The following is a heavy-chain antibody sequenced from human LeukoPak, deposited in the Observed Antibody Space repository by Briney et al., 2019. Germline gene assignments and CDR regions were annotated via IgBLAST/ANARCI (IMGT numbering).Heavy chain of an antibody. J-gene: IGHJ3*02. Sequence: SETLSLTCTVSGGSISSYYWSWIRQAPGKGLEWIGDISYSGSTNYNPSLKSRVTISVDTSKNQFSLKLSSVTAADTAVYYCARYCGSTSCYRTHDVFDIWGQGTMVTVSS. D-gene: IGHD2-2*01. CDR3: ARYCGSTSCYRTHDVFDI. CDR2: ISYSGST. CDR1: GGSISSYY. V-gene: IGHV4-59*01.